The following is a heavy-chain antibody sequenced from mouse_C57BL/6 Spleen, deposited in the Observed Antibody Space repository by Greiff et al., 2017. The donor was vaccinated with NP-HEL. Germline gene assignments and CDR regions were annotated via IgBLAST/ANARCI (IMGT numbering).Heavy chain of an antibody. CDR2: INPSTGGT. V-gene: IGHV1-42*01. Sequence: EVQLQQSGPELVKPGASVKISCKASGYSFTGYYMNWVKQSPEKSLEWIGEINPSTGGTTYNQKFKAKATLTVDKSSSTAYMQLKSLTSEDSAVYYCARAPITTVASYRYFDVWGTGTTVTVSS. CDR1: GYSFTGYY. CDR3: ARAPITTVASYRYFDV. J-gene: IGHJ1*03. D-gene: IGHD1-1*01.